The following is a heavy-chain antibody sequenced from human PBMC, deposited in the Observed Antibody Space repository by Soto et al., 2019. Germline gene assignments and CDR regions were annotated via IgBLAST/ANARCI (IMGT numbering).Heavy chain of an antibody. V-gene: IGHV3-30-3*01. CDR1: GFTFSNYA. Sequence: QVQLVESEGGVVQPGRSLRLSCAASGFTFSNYAMHWVRQAPGKGLEWVAVISYDGSNKYYSDSVKGRFTISRDNSKDTLYLQMNSLRAEDTALYYCARDQGNAMIIVVTDHAPDSWGQGTLVTVSS. J-gene: IGHJ4*02. CDR2: ISYDGSNK. CDR3: ARDQGNAMIIVVTDHAPDS. D-gene: IGHD3-22*01.